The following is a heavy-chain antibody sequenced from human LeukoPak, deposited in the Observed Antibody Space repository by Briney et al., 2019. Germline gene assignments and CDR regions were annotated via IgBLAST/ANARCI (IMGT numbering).Heavy chain of an antibody. CDR1: GYTFTGYC. CDR2: INPNSDIT. J-gene: IGHJ3*02. D-gene: IGHD2-8*01. Sequence: ASVKVSCKASGYTFTGYCIHWVRQAPGQGLEWIGRINPNSDITSYAQKFQGRVTMTRDTSINTAYMELSSLRSEDTAVYYCARNGMTFLISGAFDIWGQGTMVTVSS. CDR3: ARNGMTFLISGAFDI. V-gene: IGHV1-2*06.